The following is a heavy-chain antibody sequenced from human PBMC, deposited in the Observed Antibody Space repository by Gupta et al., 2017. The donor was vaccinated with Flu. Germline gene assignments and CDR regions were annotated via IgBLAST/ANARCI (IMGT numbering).Heavy chain of an antibody. CDR1: GFPFSPYG. D-gene: IGHD6-19*01. CDR2: IWHDGSQK. J-gene: IGHJ4*02. CDR3: VKDPGSGWTFDY. Sequence: QVQLAESGGGVVRPGTSLRLSCGASGFPFSPYGLPWVRQAPGKGLEWVAVIWHDGSQKFYADSVRGRFTVSRDNVNNTLYLEMNGLRAEDTALYYCVKDPGSGWTFDYWGQGALVAVSS. V-gene: IGHV3-33*06.